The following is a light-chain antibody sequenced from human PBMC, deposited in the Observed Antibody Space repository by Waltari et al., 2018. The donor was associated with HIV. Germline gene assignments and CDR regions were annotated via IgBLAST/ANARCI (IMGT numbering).Light chain of an antibody. CDR3: AAWDDNLNGPV. CDR1: SSTLGSNS. V-gene: IGLV1-44*01. Sequence: QSVLTQPPSASGTPGQRVTISCSGNSSTLGSNSVKWYQLHPGTAPKLLIYSNNQRPSGIPDRFSGSKSGTSASLAISGLQSEDEADYYCAAWDDNLNGPVFGGGTKLTVL. CDR2: SNN. J-gene: IGLJ3*02.